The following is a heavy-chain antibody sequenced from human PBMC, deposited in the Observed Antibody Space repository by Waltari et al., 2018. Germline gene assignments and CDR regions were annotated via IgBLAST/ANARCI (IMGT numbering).Heavy chain of an antibody. CDR2: INWKGSST. J-gene: IGHJ3*02. Sequence: EVQLVESGGGVVRPGGSLRLSCAASEFRFDDYAVHWVRQGPGKGLEWGSSINWKGSSTDYVDSAKCRFSISRDNAKNYLYLQMNSLRAEDTAVYYCAREALLTTNAFDIWGQGTMVTVSS. D-gene: IGHD4-17*01. CDR3: AREALLTTNAFDI. CDR1: EFRFDDYA. V-gene: IGHV3-20*04.